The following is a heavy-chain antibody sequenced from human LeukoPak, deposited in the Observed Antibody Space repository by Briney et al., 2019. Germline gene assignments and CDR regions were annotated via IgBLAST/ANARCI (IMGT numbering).Heavy chain of an antibody. J-gene: IGHJ3*02. CDR2: ISYDGSNK. D-gene: IGHD6-19*01. CDR3: ARGAVAGTWPGAFDI. Sequence: GGSLRLSCAASGFTFSSYAMHWVCQAPGKGLEWGAVISYDGSNKYYADSVKGRLTISRDNSKNTLYLQMNSLRAEDTAVYYCARGAVAGTWPGAFDIWGQGTMVTVSS. CDR1: GFTFSSYA. V-gene: IGHV3-30-3*01.